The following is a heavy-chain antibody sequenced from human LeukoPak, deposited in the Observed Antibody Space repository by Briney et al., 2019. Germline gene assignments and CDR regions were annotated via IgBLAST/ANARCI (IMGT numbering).Heavy chain of an antibody. Sequence: GGSLRLSCAASGFTFSSYAMSWVRQAPGKGLQWVSAISGSGGSTYYADSVKGRFTISRDNSKNTLYLQMNSLRAEDTAVYYCAKDLPLWGSSPCDYWGQGTLVTVSS. CDR2: ISGSGGST. D-gene: IGHD6-6*01. CDR3: AKDLPLWGSSPCDY. J-gene: IGHJ4*02. V-gene: IGHV3-23*01. CDR1: GFTFSSYA.